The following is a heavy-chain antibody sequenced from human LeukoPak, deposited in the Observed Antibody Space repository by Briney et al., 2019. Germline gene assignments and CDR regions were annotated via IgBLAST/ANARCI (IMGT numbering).Heavy chain of an antibody. J-gene: IGHJ4*02. CDR2: INHSGST. V-gene: IGHV4-34*01. CDR1: GGSFSGYY. D-gene: IGHD6-19*01. CDR3: ARTGIAVLFDY. Sequence: SETLSLTCAVYGGSFSGYYWSWIRQPPGKGLEWIGEINHSGSTNYNPSLKSRVTISVDTSKNQFPLKLSSVTAADTAVYYCARTGIAVLFDYWGQGTLVTVSS.